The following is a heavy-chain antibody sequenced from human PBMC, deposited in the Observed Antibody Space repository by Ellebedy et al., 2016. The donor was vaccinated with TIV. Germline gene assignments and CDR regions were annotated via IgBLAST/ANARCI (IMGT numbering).Heavy chain of an antibody. J-gene: IGHJ4*02. CDR1: GGSFSSYY. V-gene: IGHV4-34*01. Sequence: SETLSLTXAVYGGSFSSYYWSWIRQPPGKGLEWIGEINHSGSTNPSLKSRVTISVDTSKNQFSLKLSSVTAADTAVYYCARGIRMRYSSSWYSRPGFDYWGQGTLVTVSS. CDR3: ARGIRMRYSSSWYSRPGFDY. CDR2: INHSGST. D-gene: IGHD6-13*01.